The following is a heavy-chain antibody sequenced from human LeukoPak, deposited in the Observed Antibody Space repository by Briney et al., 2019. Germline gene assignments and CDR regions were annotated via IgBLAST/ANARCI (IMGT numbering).Heavy chain of an antibody. Sequence: SETLSLTCAVYGGSFSGYYWSWIRQPPGKGLEWIGEINHSGSTNYKSSLRGRVTISVDTSKNQFSLKVNSATAVDTAVYYCARGADYGDYEANWFDPWGQGTLVTVSS. CDR1: GGSFSGYY. CDR2: INHSGST. D-gene: IGHD4-17*01. V-gene: IGHV4-34*01. J-gene: IGHJ5*02. CDR3: ARGADYGDYEANWFDP.